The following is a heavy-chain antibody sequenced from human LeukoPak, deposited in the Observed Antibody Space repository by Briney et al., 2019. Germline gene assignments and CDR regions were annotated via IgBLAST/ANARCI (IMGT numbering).Heavy chain of an antibody. D-gene: IGHD5-24*01. CDR3: ARAKDGYNVDY. CDR1: GFTFSRYA. CDR2: INGSGGST. V-gene: IGHV3-23*01. Sequence: PGGTLRLSCAASGFTFSRYAMSCVRQAPGKGLEWGSDINGSGGSTYYAASLKGRFTISRDNSRNTLYLHITSLRAEDTVVYYCARAKDGYNVDYWGQGTLVTVSS. J-gene: IGHJ4*02.